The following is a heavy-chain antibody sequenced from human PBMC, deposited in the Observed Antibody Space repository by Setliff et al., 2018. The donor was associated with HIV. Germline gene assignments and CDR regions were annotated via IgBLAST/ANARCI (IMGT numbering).Heavy chain of an antibody. J-gene: IGHJ6*03. CDR3: ARGRHCMDGRCYPHYYYYYHSMDV. CDR1: GGSFSGYY. Sequence: PSETLSLTCAVDGGSFSGYYWNWIRQPPGKGLEWVWEINLIGRTNYNPSLKSRVTISLDTSKNQFSLKLRSVTAADTAVYYCARGRHCMDGRCYPHYYYYYHSMDVWAKGTTVTVSS. D-gene: IGHD2-15*01. V-gene: IGHV4-34*01. CDR2: INLIGRT.